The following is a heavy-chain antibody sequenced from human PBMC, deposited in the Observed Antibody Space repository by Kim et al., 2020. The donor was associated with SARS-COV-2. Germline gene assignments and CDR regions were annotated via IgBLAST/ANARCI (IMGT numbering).Heavy chain of an antibody. V-gene: IGHV3-30*07. Sequence: KGRFTISRDNSKNMLYLQRNSLRAEDTAVYYCARDVHITISGVITPDAFDIWGQGTRVTVSS. J-gene: IGHJ3*02. D-gene: IGHD3-3*01. CDR3: ARDVHITISGVITPDAFDI.